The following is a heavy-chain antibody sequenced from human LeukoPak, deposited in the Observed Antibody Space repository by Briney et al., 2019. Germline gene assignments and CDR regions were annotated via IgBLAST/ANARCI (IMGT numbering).Heavy chain of an antibody. CDR3: ARSRREVPAAATFDY. J-gene: IGHJ4*02. V-gene: IGHV4-34*01. D-gene: IGHD2-2*01. CDR1: GGSFSGYY. Sequence: SETLSLTCAVYGGSFSGYYWSWIRQPPGKGLEWIGEINHSGNTNYNPSLKSRVTISVDTSKNQFSLKLSSVTAADTAVYYCARSRREVPAAATFDYWGQGTLVTVSS. CDR2: INHSGNT.